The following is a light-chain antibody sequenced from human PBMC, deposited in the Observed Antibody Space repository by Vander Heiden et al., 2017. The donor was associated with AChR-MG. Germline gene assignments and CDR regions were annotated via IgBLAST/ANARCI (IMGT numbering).Light chain of an antibody. Sequence: QSALTQPASVSGSPGQSITIACPGTSRDAGAYTYVSWFQPQPGNAPKLMIYDVSNRPSGVSNRFSGSKSGNTASLTISGLQAEDEAAYYCTSYTNTNTWVFGGGTKLTVL. CDR1: SRDAGAYTY. CDR2: DVS. J-gene: IGLJ3*02. V-gene: IGLV2-14*03. CDR3: TSYTNTNTWV.